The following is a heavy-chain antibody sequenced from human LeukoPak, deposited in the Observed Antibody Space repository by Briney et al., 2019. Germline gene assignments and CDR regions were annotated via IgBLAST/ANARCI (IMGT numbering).Heavy chain of an antibody. D-gene: IGHD2-15*01. CDR2: ISGSGGST. V-gene: IGHV3-23*01. J-gene: IGHJ4*02. CDR1: GFTFSSYA. CDR3: AKDPGPTGYCSGGSCYSDY. Sequence: PGGSLRLSCAASGFTFSSYATSWVRQAPGKGLEWVSAISGSGGSTYYADSVKGRFTISRDNSKNTLYLQMNSLRAEDTAVYYCAKDPGPTGYCSGGSCYSDYWGQGTLVTVSS.